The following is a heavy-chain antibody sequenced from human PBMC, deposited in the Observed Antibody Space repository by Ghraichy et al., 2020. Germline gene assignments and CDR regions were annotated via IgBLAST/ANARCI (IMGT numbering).Heavy chain of an antibody. CDR2: IYYSGST. CDR3: ARHDYEAAAGTYNWFDP. Sequence: SETLSLTCTVSGGSISSSSYYWGWIRQPPGKGLEWIGSIYYSGSTYYNPSLKSRVTISVDTSKNQFSLKLSSVTAADTAVYYCARHDYEAAAGTYNWFDPWGQGTLVTVSS. CDR1: GGSISSSSYY. D-gene: IGHD6-13*01. J-gene: IGHJ5*02. V-gene: IGHV4-39*01.